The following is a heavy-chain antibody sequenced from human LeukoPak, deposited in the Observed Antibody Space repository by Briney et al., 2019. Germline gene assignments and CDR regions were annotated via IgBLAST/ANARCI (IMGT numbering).Heavy chain of an antibody. CDR3: ARVWGSGSYSDY. V-gene: IGHV3-7*01. D-gene: IGHD1-26*01. CDR2: IKQDGSEK. Sequence: PGGSLRLSCAASGFTFSNYWMSWVRQAPGKGLEWVANIKQDGSEKYCVDSVKGRFTISRDNAKNSLYLQMNSLRAEDTAVYYCARVWGSGSYSDYWGQGTLVTVSS. CDR1: GFTFSNYW. J-gene: IGHJ4*02.